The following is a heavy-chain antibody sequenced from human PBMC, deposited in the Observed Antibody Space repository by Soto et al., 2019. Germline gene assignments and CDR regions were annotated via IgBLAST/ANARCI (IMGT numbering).Heavy chain of an antibody. V-gene: IGHV4-30-4*01. D-gene: IGHD3-3*01. Sequence: PSETLSLTCTVSGGSISSGDYYWSWIRQPPGKGLEWIGYIYYSGSTYYNPSLKSRVTISVNTSKNQFSLKLSAVTAADKAVYYCARDNILGILYGGMDVWGQGTTVTVSS. CDR2: IYYSGST. J-gene: IGHJ6*02. CDR3: ARDNILGILYGGMDV. CDR1: GGSISSGDYY.